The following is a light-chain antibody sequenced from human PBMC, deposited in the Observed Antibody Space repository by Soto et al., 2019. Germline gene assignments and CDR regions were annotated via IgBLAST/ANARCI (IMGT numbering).Light chain of an antibody. CDR3: QHYSSYSRT. Sequence: DIQMTQSPSTLSASVGDRVTITCRASQSISSWLAWYQQKPGKAPKLLIYKASNLESGVPSRFSGIGYGTEFTLSIHSLQPDDFATYYCQHYSSYSRTFGQGTKVEIK. J-gene: IGKJ1*01. V-gene: IGKV1-5*03. CDR1: QSISSW. CDR2: KAS.